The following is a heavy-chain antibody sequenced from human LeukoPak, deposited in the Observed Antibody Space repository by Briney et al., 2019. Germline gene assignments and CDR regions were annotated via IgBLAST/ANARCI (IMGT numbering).Heavy chain of an antibody. J-gene: IGHJ4*02. V-gene: IGHV4-31*03. Sequence: SQTLSLTCTVSGGSISTGTYYLTWIRQLPGKGLEWIGYIYHTGGSYYISSLKSRVSMSVDTSTNQFSLNLNSVTAADTAVYYCATEEWDLVSFDFWGRGTRVTVSS. D-gene: IGHD1-26*01. CDR1: GGSISTGTYY. CDR3: ATEEWDLVSFDF. CDR2: IYHTGGS.